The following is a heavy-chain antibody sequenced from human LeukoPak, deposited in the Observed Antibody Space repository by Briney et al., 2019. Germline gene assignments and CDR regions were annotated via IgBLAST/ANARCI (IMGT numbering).Heavy chain of an antibody. CDR1: GFTFSSYS. Sequence: PGGSLRLSCAASGFTFSSYSMNCARQAPGKGLDWVSFISSSSAYIYYADSVKGRFTISRDNAKNSLYLQMNSLRDEDTAVYYCARDDLEGSSWYNWFDPWGQGTLVSVSS. CDR3: ARDDLEGSSWYNWFDP. D-gene: IGHD6-13*01. V-gene: IGHV3-21*01. J-gene: IGHJ5*02. CDR2: ISSSSAYI.